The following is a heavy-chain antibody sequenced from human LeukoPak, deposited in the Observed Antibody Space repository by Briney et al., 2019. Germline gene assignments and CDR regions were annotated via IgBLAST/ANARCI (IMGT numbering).Heavy chain of an antibody. Sequence: SETLSLTCSVSGGSVTSYYWNWVRQTPGKGLEWIGYISSSETTDYGPSFKSRVTMSLDTSKNQLSLKLSSVTAADTAVYYCARGPTTVTRASDYWGQGTLVTVSS. CDR3: ARGPTTVTRASDY. D-gene: IGHD4-17*01. J-gene: IGHJ4*02. V-gene: IGHV4-59*02. CDR1: GGSVTSYY. CDR2: ISSSETT.